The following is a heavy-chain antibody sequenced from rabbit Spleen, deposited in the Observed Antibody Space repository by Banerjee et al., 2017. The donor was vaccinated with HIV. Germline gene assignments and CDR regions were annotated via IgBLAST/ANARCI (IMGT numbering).Heavy chain of an antibody. V-gene: IGHV1S40*01. J-gene: IGHJ6*01. CDR2: IYAGSSGST. CDR3: ARDTGSSFSSYGMDL. Sequence: QSLEESGGDLVKPGASLTLTCTASGFSFSSGYDMCWVRQAPGKGLEWIGCIYAGSSGSTYYANWAKGRLTISRTSSTTVTLQMTSLTVADTATYFCARDTGSSFSSYGMDLWGQGTLVTVS. D-gene: IGHD8-1*01. CDR1: GFSFSSGYD.